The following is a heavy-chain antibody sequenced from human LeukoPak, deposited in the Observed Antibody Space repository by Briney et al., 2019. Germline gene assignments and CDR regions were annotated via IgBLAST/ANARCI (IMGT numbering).Heavy chain of an antibody. Sequence: GGSLRLSCAASGFTFDDYAMHWVRQAPGKGLEWVSGISWNRGSIGYADSVKGRFTISRDNAKNSLYLQMNSLRAEDTALYYCAKDIAAAGTFSWGQGTLVTVSS. V-gene: IGHV3-9*01. CDR2: ISWNRGSI. CDR3: AKDIAAAGTFS. CDR1: GFTFDDYA. D-gene: IGHD6-13*01. J-gene: IGHJ5*02.